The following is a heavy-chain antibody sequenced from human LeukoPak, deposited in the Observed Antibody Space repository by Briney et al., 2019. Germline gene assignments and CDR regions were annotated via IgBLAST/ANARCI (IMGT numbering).Heavy chain of an antibody. V-gene: IGHV3-21*01. CDR3: SRKMKTGDRVGTFDI. CDR1: GFTFSSHN. Sequence: GGSLRLSCAASGFTFSSHNMNWVRQAPMKGLEWVSSIGTDGSCIYYADSVKGRFTISRDKAKNSLYLQMNSLTAEDTAVYYCSRKMKTGDRVGTFDIWGQGTMVTVSS. D-gene: IGHD1-1*01. J-gene: IGHJ3*02. CDR2: IGTDGSCI.